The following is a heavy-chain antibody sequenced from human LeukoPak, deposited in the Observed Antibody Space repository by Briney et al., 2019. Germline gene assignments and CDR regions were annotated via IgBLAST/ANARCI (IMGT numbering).Heavy chain of an antibody. Sequence: PSETLSLTCAVYGGTFTDYYWSWIRHLPGKGLEWIGEIHHRAGANYNPSLWGRVTISADTSKNQFSLHLTSVTAADTATFFCAKGPVRDDGLTGISYYYGLDVWGPGTTVTVFS. J-gene: IGHJ6*02. CDR3: AKGPVRDDGLTGISYYYGLDV. CDR2: IHHRAGA. D-gene: IGHD2-21*02. V-gene: IGHV4-34*01. CDR1: GGTFTDYY.